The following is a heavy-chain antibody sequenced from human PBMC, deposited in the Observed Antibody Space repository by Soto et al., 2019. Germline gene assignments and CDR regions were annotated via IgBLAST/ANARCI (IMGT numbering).Heavy chain of an antibody. V-gene: IGHV2-5*02. D-gene: IGHD5-18*01. Sequence: SGPTLVNPTQTLTLTCTFSGFPLSTSGVGVGWIRQAPGKALEWLALIYWDDDKRYSPSLKSRLTITKDTSKNQVILTMTNMNTVDTSSYYCAHSHYNAMVKYYFDYWGQGTLVTVSS. CDR2: IYWDDDK. CDR1: GFPLSTSGVG. J-gene: IGHJ4*02. CDR3: AHSHYNAMVKYYFDY.